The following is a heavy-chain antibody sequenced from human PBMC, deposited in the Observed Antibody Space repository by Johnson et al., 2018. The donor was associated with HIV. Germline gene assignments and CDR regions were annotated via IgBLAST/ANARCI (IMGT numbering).Heavy chain of an antibody. CDR3: ARERNYGTHAAFDI. J-gene: IGHJ3*02. D-gene: IGHD1-7*01. V-gene: IGHV3-11*04. CDR1: GFTFSDYY. Sequence: QMLLVESGGGLVKPGGSLRLSCAASGFTFSDYYMSWIRQAQGKGLEWVSYISSSGSTIYYADSVKGRFTISRDNAKNSLYLQMNSLRAEDTAVYYCARERNYGTHAAFDIWGQGTMVTVSS. CDR2: ISSSGSTI.